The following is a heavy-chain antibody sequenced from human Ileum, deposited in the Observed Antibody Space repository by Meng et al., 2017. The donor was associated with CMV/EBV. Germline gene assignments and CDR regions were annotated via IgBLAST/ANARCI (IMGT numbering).Heavy chain of an antibody. V-gene: IGHV1-46*01. J-gene: IGHJ6*02. Sequence: ASVKVSCKASGYTFTSYYMHWVRQAPGQGLEWMGIINPSGGSTSYAQRFQGRVTMTRDTSTSTVYMELSSLRSEDTAVYYCARGGRIFGVVIPPYYYGMDVWGQGTTVTVSS. CDR1: GYTFTSYY. D-gene: IGHD3-3*01. CDR2: INPSGGST. CDR3: ARGGRIFGVVIPPYYYGMDV.